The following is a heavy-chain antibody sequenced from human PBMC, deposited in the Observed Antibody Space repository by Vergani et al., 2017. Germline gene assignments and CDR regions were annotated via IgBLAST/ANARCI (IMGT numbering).Heavy chain of an antibody. D-gene: IGHD2-2*01. CDR3: ARVVVVPAATAGTGAGYYYYGMDV. CDR2: IDPSDSYT. CDR1: GYSFTSYW. Sequence: EVQLVQSGAEVKKPGESLRISCKGSGYSFTSYWISWVRQMPGKGLEWMGRIDPSDSYTNYSPAFQGHVTISADKSISTAYLQWSSLKASDTAMYYCARVVVVPAATAGTGAGYYYYGMDVWGQGTTVTVSS. J-gene: IGHJ6*02. V-gene: IGHV5-10-1*01.